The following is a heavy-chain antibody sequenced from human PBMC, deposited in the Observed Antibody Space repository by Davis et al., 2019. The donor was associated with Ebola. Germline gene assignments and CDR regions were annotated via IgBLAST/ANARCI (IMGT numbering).Heavy chain of an antibody. CDR1: GFTFSSYA. CDR2: ISYDGSNK. Sequence: GESLKISCAASGFTFSSYAMHWVRQAPGKGLEWVAVISYDGSNKYYADSVKGRFTISRDNSKNTLYLQMSSLRAEDTAVYYCARGDLAIDPWGQGTLVTVSS. V-gene: IGHV3-30*04. J-gene: IGHJ5*02. CDR3: ARGDLAIDP.